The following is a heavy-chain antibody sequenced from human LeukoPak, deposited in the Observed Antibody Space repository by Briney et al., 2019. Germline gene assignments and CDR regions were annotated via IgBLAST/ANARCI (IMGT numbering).Heavy chain of an antibody. D-gene: IGHD2-2*01. V-gene: IGHV4-34*01. CDR3: ARVARGTSCCFFDY. CDR1: GGSFSGYY. CDR2: INHSGST. J-gene: IGHJ4*02. Sequence: PSETLSLTCAVYGGSFSGYYWSWIRQPPGKGLEWIGEINHSGSTNYNPSLKSRVTISVDTSKNQFSLKLSSVTAADTAAYYCARVARGTSCCFFDYWGQGTLVTVSS.